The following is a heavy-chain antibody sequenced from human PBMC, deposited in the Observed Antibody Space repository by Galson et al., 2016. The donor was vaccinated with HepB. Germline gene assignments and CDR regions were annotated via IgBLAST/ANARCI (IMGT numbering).Heavy chain of an antibody. J-gene: IGHJ6*02. CDR1: GYTFTGDY. V-gene: IGHV1-2*04. Sequence: SVKVSCKASGYTFTGDYIHWVRQAPGQGVEWMGWINPNSGDTNYAQKFQDWVTMTRDTSISTAYMELRRLRSGDTAVYDCAREGVRGEINYGMDVWGQGTTVTVSS. CDR3: AREGVRGEINYGMDV. D-gene: IGHD3-10*01. CDR2: INPNSGDT.